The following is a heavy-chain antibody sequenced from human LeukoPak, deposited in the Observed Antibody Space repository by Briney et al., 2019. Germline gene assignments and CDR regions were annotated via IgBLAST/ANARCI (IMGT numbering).Heavy chain of an antibody. Sequence: GGSLRLSCAASGFTVSSNYMSWVRQAPGKGLEWVSVIYSGGSTYYADSVKGRFTISRDNSNNTLYLQMNSLRAEDTAVYYCARVSSGWISHFDYWGQGTLVTVSS. CDR2: IYSGGST. V-gene: IGHV3-66*01. CDR3: ARVSSGWISHFDY. CDR1: GFTVSSNY. D-gene: IGHD6-19*01. J-gene: IGHJ4*02.